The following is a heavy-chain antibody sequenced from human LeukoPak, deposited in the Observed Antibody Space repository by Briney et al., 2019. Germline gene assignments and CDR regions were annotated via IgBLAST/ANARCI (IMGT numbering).Heavy chain of an antibody. CDR1: GFTFSDYY. V-gene: IGHV3-11*01. D-gene: IGHD6-6*01. J-gene: IGHJ4*02. CDR2: ISSSGSTT. CDR3: AGIEYSSSSAFDY. Sequence: GSLRLSCAASGFTFSDYYMSWIRQAPGKGLEWVSYISSSGSTTYYADSVKGRFTISRDNAKNSLYLQMNSLRAEDTAVYYCAGIEYSSSSAFDYWGQGTLVTVSS.